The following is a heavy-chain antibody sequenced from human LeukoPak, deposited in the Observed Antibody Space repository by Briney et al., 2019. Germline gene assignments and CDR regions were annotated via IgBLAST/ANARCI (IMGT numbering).Heavy chain of an antibody. D-gene: IGHD6-13*01. CDR3: AKDSSSWYFDY. Sequence: GGSLRLSCAASGFTFSSYGMSWVRQAPGKGLEWVSAISGSGGSTYYADSVKGRFTISRDNSKSTLYLQMNSLRAEDTAVYYCAKDSSSWYFDYWGQGTLVTVSS. CDR2: ISGSGGST. CDR1: GFTFSSYG. J-gene: IGHJ4*02. V-gene: IGHV3-23*01.